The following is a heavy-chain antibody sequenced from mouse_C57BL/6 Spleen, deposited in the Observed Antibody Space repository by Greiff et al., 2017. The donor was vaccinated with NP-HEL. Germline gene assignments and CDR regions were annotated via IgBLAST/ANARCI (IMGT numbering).Heavy chain of an antibody. D-gene: IGHD3-2*02. CDR3: TREVSSGYVGFAY. CDR2: IDPETGGT. Sequence: VQLQQSGAELVRPGASVTLSCKASGYTFTDYEMHWVKQTHVHGLEWIGAIDPETGGTAYNQKFKGKAILTADKSSSTAYMELRSLTSEDSAVYYCTREVSSGYVGFAYWGQGTLVTVSA. J-gene: IGHJ3*01. CDR1: GYTFTDYE. V-gene: IGHV1-15*01.